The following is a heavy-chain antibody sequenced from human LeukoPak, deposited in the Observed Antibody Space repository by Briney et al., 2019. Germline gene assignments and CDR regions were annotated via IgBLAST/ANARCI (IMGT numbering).Heavy chain of an antibody. Sequence: GESLKISRKGSGYSFTSYLIGWVRQMPGKGLEWMGIIYPGDSDTRYSPSFQGQVTISTDNPLSTVYLQWRSLTAPDTAMTSWVIHLRYSIIWYYFVYWGQGELVTVSS. CDR3: VIHLRYSIIWYYFVY. CDR1: GYSFTSYL. V-gene: IGHV5-51*01. D-gene: IGHD6-13*01. CDR2: IYPGDSDT. J-gene: IGHJ4*02.